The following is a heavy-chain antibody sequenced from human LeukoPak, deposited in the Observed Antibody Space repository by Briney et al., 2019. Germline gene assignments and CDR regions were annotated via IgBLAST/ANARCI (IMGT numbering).Heavy chain of an antibody. CDR2: INSDGSST. CDR1: GFTFSSYW. Sequence: GGSLRLSCAASGFTFSSYWMHWVRQAPGKGLVWVSRINSDGSSTSYADSVKGRFAISRDNAKNTLYLQMNILRAEDTAVYYCARGPYYYYGMDVWGQGTTVTVSS. V-gene: IGHV3-74*01. CDR3: ARGPYYYYGMDV. J-gene: IGHJ6*02.